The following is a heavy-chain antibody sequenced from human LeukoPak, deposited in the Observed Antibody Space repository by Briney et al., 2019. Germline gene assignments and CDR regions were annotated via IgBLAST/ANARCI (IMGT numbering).Heavy chain of an antibody. CDR2: ISGGGSGI. Sequence: GGSLRLSCAASGFTFSNYAMSWVRQAPGKGLEWVSAISGGGSGIYYADSMKSRFTISRDNSKNTLYLQINSLRAEDTAVYYCATWGDYDVLTGYYVSDYWGQGTLVTVSS. CDR3: ATWGDYDVLTGYYVSDY. J-gene: IGHJ4*02. CDR1: GFTFSNYA. D-gene: IGHD3-9*01. V-gene: IGHV3-23*01.